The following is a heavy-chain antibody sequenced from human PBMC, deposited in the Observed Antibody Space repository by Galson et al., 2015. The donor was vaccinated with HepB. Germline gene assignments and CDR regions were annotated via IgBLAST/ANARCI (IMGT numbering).Heavy chain of an antibody. J-gene: IGHJ6*03. CDR3: ARTHTRATYYYYYYMDV. Sequence: SVKVSCKASGYTFTSYAMHWVRQAPGQRLEWMGWINAGNGNTKYSQKFQGRVTITRDTSASTAYMELSSLRSEDTAVYYCARTHTRATYYYYYYMDVWGKGTTVTVSS. CDR1: GYTFTSYA. CDR2: INAGNGNT. V-gene: IGHV1-3*01.